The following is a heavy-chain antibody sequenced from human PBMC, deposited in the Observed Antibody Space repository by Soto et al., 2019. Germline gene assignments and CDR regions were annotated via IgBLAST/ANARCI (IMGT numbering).Heavy chain of an antibody. Sequence: QVQLQESGPGLVKPSGTLSLTCGVSGGSVSTHKWWSWVRQSPEKRLEWIGEVHQSGATNYNPSLKSRVTISVDKSKNQFSLKMASVTAADTAMYYCARRDYYDSTGYFVEWGRGTLVTVSS. CDR1: GGSVSTHKW. CDR3: ARRDYYDSTGYFVE. V-gene: IGHV4-4*02. J-gene: IGHJ4*02. D-gene: IGHD3-22*01. CDR2: VHQSGAT.